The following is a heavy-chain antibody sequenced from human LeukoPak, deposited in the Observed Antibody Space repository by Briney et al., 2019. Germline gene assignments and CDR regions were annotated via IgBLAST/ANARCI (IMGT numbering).Heavy chain of an antibody. CDR1: GYTFTSYY. CDR3: ARGLSPGSHLRGFDY. Sequence: GASVKVSFKASGYTFTSYYMHWVRQAPGQGLEWMGIISPSGGTTSHAQKFQGRITMTRKTSTSTVYMELSSLRSEDAAVYYCARGLSPGSHLRGFDYWGQGPLVTVSS. CDR2: ISPSGGTT. D-gene: IGHD1-26*01. J-gene: IGHJ4*02. V-gene: IGHV1-46*01.